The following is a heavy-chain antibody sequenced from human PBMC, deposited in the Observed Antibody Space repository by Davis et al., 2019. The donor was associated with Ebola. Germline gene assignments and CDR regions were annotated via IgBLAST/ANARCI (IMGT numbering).Heavy chain of an antibody. CDR3: AIPDCSGANCYSVYIKN. Sequence: GGSLRPSCAASGFNSRSYGMHWVRQAPDKGLEWVAVIWYDGSRKYYGDSVKGRFTISRDNSNNLLYLQMNSLRAEDTAVYYCAIPDCSGANCYSVYIKNWGQGTLVTVSS. CDR1: GFNSRSYG. CDR2: IWYDGSRK. D-gene: IGHD2-15*01. J-gene: IGHJ4*02. V-gene: IGHV3-33*01.